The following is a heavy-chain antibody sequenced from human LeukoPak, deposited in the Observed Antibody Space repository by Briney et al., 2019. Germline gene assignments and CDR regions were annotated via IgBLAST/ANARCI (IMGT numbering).Heavy chain of an antibody. CDR3: ARFKGGTGFDY. CDR1: GGSITTTDFD. D-gene: IGHD1-26*01. Sequence: SETLSLTCAASGGSITTTDFDWAWIRQPPGQGFEWIATISSSGKAYYYPSLMSRVTISVDTSKNQFSLDVTSVTAADTGLFYCARFKGGTGFDYWGRGILVIVS. J-gene: IGHJ4*02. CDR2: ISSSGKA. V-gene: IGHV4-39*01.